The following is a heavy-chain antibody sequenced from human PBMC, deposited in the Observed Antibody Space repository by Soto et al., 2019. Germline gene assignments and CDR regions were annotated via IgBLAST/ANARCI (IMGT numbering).Heavy chain of an antibody. Sequence: GGSRTHSCAAAGFTFRNCSMNWYRQAPGKGLEWVSAISGSGGTTHYADSVKGRFTISRDNSKNTLYLQMNSLRVEDTAVYYCAKDRSCTSGYAFVSWGQGSLVSVSS. CDR1: GFTFRNCS. CDR2: ISGSGGTT. CDR3: AKDRSCTSGYAFVS. J-gene: IGHJ4*02. D-gene: IGHD2-2*01. V-gene: IGHV3-23*01.